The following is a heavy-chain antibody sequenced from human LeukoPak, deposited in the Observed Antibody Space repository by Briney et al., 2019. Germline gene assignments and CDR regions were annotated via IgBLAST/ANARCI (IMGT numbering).Heavy chain of an antibody. V-gene: IGHV1-18*01. Sequence: GASVKVSCRASGHTFITYGISWVRQAPGQGLEWMGWVSAYADDTNYVQKYQGRVSMTTDTSTSTAYMELRSLRSDDTAVYYCARDCIGCHGFDYWGQGTLVTVSS. CDR3: ARDCIGCHGFDY. CDR1: GHTFITYG. J-gene: IGHJ4*02. D-gene: IGHD2-15*01. CDR2: VSAYADDT.